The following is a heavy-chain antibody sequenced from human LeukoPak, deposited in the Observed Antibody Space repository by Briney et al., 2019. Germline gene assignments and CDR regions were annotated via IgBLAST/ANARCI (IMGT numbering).Heavy chain of an antibody. D-gene: IGHD3-10*01. V-gene: IGHV3-53*03. J-gene: IGHJ5*02. CDR3: ARDYGDL. CDR1: GFTVSRKY. Sequence: GGSLRLSCAASGFTVSRKYMSWVRQAPGKGLERVAVIYTDGSTYYAESVKGRFTISRDNSKNTLCLQMNSLRAEDMAVYYCARDYGDLWGQGTLVTVSS. CDR2: IYTDGST.